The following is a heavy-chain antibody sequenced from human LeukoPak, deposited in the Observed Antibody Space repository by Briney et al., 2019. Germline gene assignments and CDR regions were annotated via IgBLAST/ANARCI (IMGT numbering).Heavy chain of an antibody. D-gene: IGHD6-19*01. J-gene: IGHJ6*02. V-gene: IGHV1-2*02. CDR2: TNPNSGGT. CDR3: ARVSIAVAGFGMDV. Sequence: ASVKVSCKASGYTFTDYYIHWVRQAPGQGLEWMGWTNPNSGGTKYAQKVQGRVTMTRDTSISTAYMELRRLRSDDTAVYYCARVSIAVAGFGMDVWGQGTTVTV. CDR1: GYTFTDYY.